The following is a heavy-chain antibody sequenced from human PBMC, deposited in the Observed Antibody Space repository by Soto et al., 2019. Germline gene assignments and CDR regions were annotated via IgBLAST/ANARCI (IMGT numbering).Heavy chain of an antibody. CDR1: GGSFNSYY. Sequence: SETLSLTCAVYGGSFNSYYWSWIRQHPGKELEWIGEINYSGSTNYNPSLKSRVTISVDTSMNQFHLKLSYVTAEDTDVYCCERGHKQQLVRSGGWFDPWGQGTLVTVSS. J-gene: IGHJ5*02. CDR2: INYSGST. D-gene: IGHD6-13*01. CDR3: ERGHKQQLVRSGGWFDP. V-gene: IGHV4-34*01.